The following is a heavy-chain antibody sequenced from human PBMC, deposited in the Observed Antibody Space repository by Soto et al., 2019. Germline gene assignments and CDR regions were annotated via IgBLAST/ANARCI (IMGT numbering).Heavy chain of an antibody. V-gene: IGHV3-33*01. D-gene: IGHD3-10*01. CDR2: IWYDGSNK. CDR1: GFTFSSYG. J-gene: IGHJ3*02. CDR3: ARDRAHAFDI. Sequence: QVQLVESGGGVVQPGRSLRLSCAASGFTFSSYGMHWVRQAPGKGLEWVAVIWYDGSNKYYADSVKGRFTISRDNSKNTLYLQMNSLRAEDTAVAYCARDRAHAFDIWGQGTMVTVSS.